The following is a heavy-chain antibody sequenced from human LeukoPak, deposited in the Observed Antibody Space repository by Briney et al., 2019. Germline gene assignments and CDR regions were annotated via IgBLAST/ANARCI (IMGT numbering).Heavy chain of an antibody. D-gene: IGHD2-15*01. CDR1: GFTFSSYA. Sequence: PGGSLRLSCSASGFTFSSYAMHWVRQAPGKGLEYVSAISSNGGSTYYADSVKGRFTISRDNSKNTLYLQMSSLRAEDTAVYYCVNGPLSGYCSGGSCLSYYFDYWGQGTLVTVSS. CDR2: ISSNGGST. V-gene: IGHV3-64D*06. J-gene: IGHJ4*02. CDR3: VNGPLSGYCSGGSCLSYYFDY.